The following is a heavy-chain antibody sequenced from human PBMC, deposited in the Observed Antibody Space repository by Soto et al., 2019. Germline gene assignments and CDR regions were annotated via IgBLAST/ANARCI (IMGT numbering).Heavy chain of an antibody. V-gene: IGHV3-73*01. CDR1: GFTFSGSA. CDR2: IRSKANSYAT. Sequence: PGGSLRLSCAASGFTFSGSAMHWVRQASGKGLEWVGRIRSKANSYATAYAASVKGRFTISRDDSKNTAYLQMNSLKTEDTAVYYCTRLRYDFWSGYYEEFYYYGMDVWGQGTTVTVSS. CDR3: TRLRYDFWSGYYEEFYYYGMDV. J-gene: IGHJ6*02. D-gene: IGHD3-3*01.